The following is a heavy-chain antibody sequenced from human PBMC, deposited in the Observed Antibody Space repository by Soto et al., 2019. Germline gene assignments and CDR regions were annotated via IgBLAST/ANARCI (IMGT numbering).Heavy chain of an antibody. Sequence: GGSLRLSCAASGFTFSNAWMSWVRQAPGKGLEWVGRIKSKTDGGTTDYAAPVKGRFTISRDDSKNTLYLQMNSLKTEDTAVYYCTTDLSVTRYYYYYGMDVWGQGTMVTVSS. CDR1: GFTFSNAW. CDR3: TTDLSVTRYYYYYGMDV. V-gene: IGHV3-15*01. J-gene: IGHJ6*02. CDR2: IKSKTDGGTT. D-gene: IGHD4-17*01.